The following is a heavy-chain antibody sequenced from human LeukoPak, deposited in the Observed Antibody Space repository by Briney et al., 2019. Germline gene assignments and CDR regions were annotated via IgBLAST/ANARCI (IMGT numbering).Heavy chain of an antibody. CDR1: GFTFSSYG. D-gene: IGHD4-11*01. J-gene: IGHJ6*03. CDR3: AKVSVTRSYMDV. V-gene: IGHV3-33*06. Sequence: GRSVRLSCAASGFTFSSYGMHWVRQAPGKGLEWVAVIWYDGSNKYYADSVKGRFTISRDNSKNTLYLQMNSLRAEDTAVYYCAKVSVTRSYMDVWGKGTTVTVSS. CDR2: IWYDGSNK.